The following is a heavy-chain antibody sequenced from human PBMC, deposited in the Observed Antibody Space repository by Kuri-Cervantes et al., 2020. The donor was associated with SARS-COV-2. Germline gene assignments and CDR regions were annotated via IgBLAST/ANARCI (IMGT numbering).Heavy chain of an antibody. J-gene: IGHJ6*03. Sequence: GSLRLSCAVYGGSFSGYYWSWIRQPPGKGLEWIGEINHSGSTNYNPSLKSRVTISIDTSKNQFSLKLSSVTAADTAVYYCRIAVAGTAGLMDVWGKGTTVTVSS. CDR2: INHSGST. CDR1: GGSFSGYY. CDR3: RIAVAGTAGLMDV. D-gene: IGHD6-19*01. V-gene: IGHV4-34*01.